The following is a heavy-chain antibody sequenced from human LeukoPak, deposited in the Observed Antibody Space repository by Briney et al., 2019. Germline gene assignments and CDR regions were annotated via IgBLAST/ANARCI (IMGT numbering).Heavy chain of an antibody. D-gene: IGHD6-19*01. Sequence: PGGSLRLSCAASGFTFSSYDMHWVRQATGKGLEWVSAIGTAGDTYYPGSVKGRFTISRENAKNSLYLQMNSLRAGDTAVYYCARLSDSSGWYYFDDWGQGTLVTVSS. V-gene: IGHV3-13*01. CDR2: IGTAGDT. CDR1: GFTFSSYD. J-gene: IGHJ4*02. CDR3: ARLSDSSGWYYFDD.